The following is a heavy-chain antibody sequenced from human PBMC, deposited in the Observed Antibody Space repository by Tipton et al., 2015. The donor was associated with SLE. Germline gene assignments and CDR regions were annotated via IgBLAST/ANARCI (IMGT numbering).Heavy chain of an antibody. J-gene: IGHJ4*02. V-gene: IGHV3-30-3*01. Sequence: SLRLSCAASGFTFSSYAMHWVRQAPGKGLEWVAVISYDGSNKYYADSVKGRFTISRDNSKNTLYLQMNSLRAEDTAVYYCARDEGGIAARPSYFDYWGQGTLVTFSS. CDR3: ARDEGGIAARPSYFDY. D-gene: IGHD6-6*01. CDR1: GFTFSSYA. CDR2: ISYDGSNK.